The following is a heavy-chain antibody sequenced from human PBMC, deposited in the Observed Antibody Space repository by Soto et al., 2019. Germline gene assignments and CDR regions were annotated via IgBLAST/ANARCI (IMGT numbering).Heavy chain of an antibody. CDR3: ARALGYDFWSGYSYYCYYGMDV. CDR1: GGSFSGYY. Sequence: PSETLSLTCAVYGGSFSGYYWSWIRQPPGKGLEWIGEINHSGSTNYNPSLKSRVTISVDTSKNQFSLKLSSVTAADTAVYYCARALGYDFWSGYSYYCYYGMDVWGQGTTVTVSS. CDR2: INHSGST. D-gene: IGHD3-3*01. J-gene: IGHJ6*02. V-gene: IGHV4-34*01.